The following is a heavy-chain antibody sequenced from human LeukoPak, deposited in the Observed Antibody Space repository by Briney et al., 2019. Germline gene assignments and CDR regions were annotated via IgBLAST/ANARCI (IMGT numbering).Heavy chain of an antibody. Sequence: GGSLRLSCTASGFSVTNNYITWVRQAPGKGLEWVSVMYTGGTPYYADSVKGRFTISRDISKNTLYLQMTSLRAEDTAVYYCAKDLPEIPHYYDSSGYGTDYWGQGTLVTVSS. CDR2: MYTGGTP. D-gene: IGHD3-22*01. CDR3: AKDLPEIPHYYDSSGYGTDY. V-gene: IGHV3-53*01. J-gene: IGHJ4*02. CDR1: GFSVTNNY.